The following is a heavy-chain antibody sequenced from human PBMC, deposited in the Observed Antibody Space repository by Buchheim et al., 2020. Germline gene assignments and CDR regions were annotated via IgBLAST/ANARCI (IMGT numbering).Heavy chain of an antibody. CDR3: ARGSDAFCGGDCYSDYFDF. CDR2: FSPITIRT. V-gene: IGHV1-46*01. Sequence: QVQLVQSGAEVKKPGASVKVSCKASGYTLTSYYMHWVRQAPGQGLEWMGLFSPITIRTTYTQKFQGRITVTRDTSTSTVYMELSSLRSDDTAVYYCARGSDAFCGGDCYSDYFDFWGQGAL. J-gene: IGHJ4*02. CDR1: GYTLTSYY. D-gene: IGHD2-21*02.